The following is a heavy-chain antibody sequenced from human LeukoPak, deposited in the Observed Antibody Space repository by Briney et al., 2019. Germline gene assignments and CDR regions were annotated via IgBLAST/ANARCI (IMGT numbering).Heavy chain of an antibody. CDR3: ARAGYSYGLPFDY. V-gene: IGHV4-59*01. J-gene: IGHJ4*02. CDR2: IHYSGST. Sequence: PSETLSLTCTVSGDSISSYYWSWIRQPPGKGLEWTGYIHYSGSTNYNPSLKSRVTISVDTSKNQFSLKLSSVTAADTAVYYCARAGYSYGLPFDYWGQGTLVTVSS. CDR1: GDSISSYY. D-gene: IGHD5-18*01.